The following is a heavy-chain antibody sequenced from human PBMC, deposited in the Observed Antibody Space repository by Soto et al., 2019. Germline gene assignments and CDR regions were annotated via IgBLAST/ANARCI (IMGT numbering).Heavy chain of an antibody. V-gene: IGHV4-30-4*08. CDR1: GGSISSGDYY. D-gene: IGHD5-12*01. CDR3: ARERGYSGYDSVPDDE. CDR2: IYYSGST. Sequence: SETLSLTCTVSGGSISSGDYYWSWIRQPPGKGLEWIGYIYYSGSTYYNPSLKSRVTISVDTSKNQFSLKLSSVTAADTAVYFCARERGYSGYDSVPDDEWGQGTLVTVSS. J-gene: IGHJ4*02.